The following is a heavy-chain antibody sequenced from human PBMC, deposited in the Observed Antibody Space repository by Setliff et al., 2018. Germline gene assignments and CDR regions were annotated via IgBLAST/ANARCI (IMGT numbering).Heavy chain of an antibody. V-gene: IGHV4-59*08. CDR3: ARQSVRGLADNNWFDP. J-gene: IGHJ5*02. D-gene: IGHD2-15*01. CDR1: GGSISHHY. Sequence: SETLSLTCTVSGGSISHHYWSWIRQPPGKGLEWVGYMYNSGSTNYNPSLKSRVTISVDKSKNQFSLKLSSVTAADTAVYYCARQSVRGLADNNWFDPWGQGTLVTVSS. CDR2: MYNSGST.